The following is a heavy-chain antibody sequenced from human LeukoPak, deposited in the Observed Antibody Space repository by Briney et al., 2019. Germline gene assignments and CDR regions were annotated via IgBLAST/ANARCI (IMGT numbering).Heavy chain of an antibody. D-gene: IGHD1-26*01. Sequence: PGGSLRLSCAASGFTFEKHGMSWVRQAPGKGLEWVSGLNWNGGSTGYADSVKGRFTISRGNAKKSLYLQMNSLRAEDTALYYCARDGSYIGLDVWGQGTMVTVSS. V-gene: IGHV3-20*04. CDR3: ARDGSYIGLDV. CDR2: LNWNGGST. CDR1: GFTFEKHG. J-gene: IGHJ3*01.